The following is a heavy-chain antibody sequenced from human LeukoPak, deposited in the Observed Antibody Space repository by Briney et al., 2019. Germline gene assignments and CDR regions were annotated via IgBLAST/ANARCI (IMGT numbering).Heavy chain of an antibody. J-gene: IGHJ3*02. D-gene: IGHD3-22*01. CDR3: ARHYYDSSGYYLEGFDI. CDR1: RGSISSNSYH. CDR2: IYYSGST. Sequence: SETLSLTCTVSRGSISSNSYHWDWTRQPPGKGLEWIGSIYYSGSTYYSPSLKSRVTMSVDTSNNQFSLKLSSVTAADTAVYYCARHYYDSSGYYLEGFDIWGQGTMVTVSS. V-gene: IGHV4-39*01.